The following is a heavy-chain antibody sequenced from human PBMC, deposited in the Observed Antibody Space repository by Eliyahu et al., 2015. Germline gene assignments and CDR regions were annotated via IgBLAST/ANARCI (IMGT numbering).Heavy chain of an antibody. V-gene: IGHV3-9*01. CDR2: ISWNSGSI. J-gene: IGHJ6*02. Sequence: EVQLVESGGGLVQPGRSLRLSCAASGFXFXXYAXHWVRQAPGKGLGWVSGISWNSGSIGYADSVKGRFTISRDNAKNSLYLQMNSLRAEDTALYYCAKDMASIAARRNYYGMDVWGQGTTVTVSS. CDR3: AKDMASIAARRNYYGMDV. D-gene: IGHD6-6*01. CDR1: GFXFXXYA.